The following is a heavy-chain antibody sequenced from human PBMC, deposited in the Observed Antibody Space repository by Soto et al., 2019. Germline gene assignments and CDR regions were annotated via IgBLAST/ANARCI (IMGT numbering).Heavy chain of an antibody. CDR1: GGSISSGDYY. Sequence: SETLSLTCTVSGGSISSGDYYWSWIRQPPGKGLEWIGYIYYSGSTYYNPSLKSRVTISVDTSKNQFSLKLSSVTAADTAVYYCARLPGTIRYFDYWGQGTLVTVSS. V-gene: IGHV4-30-4*01. CDR3: ARLPGTIRYFDY. D-gene: IGHD3-10*01. J-gene: IGHJ4*02. CDR2: IYYSGST.